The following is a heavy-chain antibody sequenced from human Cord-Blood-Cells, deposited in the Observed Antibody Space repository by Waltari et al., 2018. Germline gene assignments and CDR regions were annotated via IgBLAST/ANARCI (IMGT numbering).Heavy chain of an antibody. CDR3: LGRDFWSGYRFDY. Sequence: QVQLQQWGAGLLKPSETLSLTCAVYGGSFSGDYWSWIHQPPGKGLEWSGEINHSGSTNYNPSLKSRVTISVDTSKNQFSLKLSSVTAADTAVYYCLGRDFWSGYRFDYWGQGTLVTVSS. CDR1: GGSFSGDY. D-gene: IGHD3-3*01. J-gene: IGHJ4*02. CDR2: INHSGST. V-gene: IGHV4-34*01.